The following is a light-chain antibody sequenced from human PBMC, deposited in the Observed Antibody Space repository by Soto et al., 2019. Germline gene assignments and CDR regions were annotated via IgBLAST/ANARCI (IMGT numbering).Light chain of an antibody. Sequence: QSVLTQPAAVSGSPGQSITISCTGTSSDVGGYNYVYWYQQHPGKAPKLMIYDVSDRLSGVSNRFSASKSGNTASLTISGLQAEDEADYYCCSYTSSSTPWVFGTGTKVTVL. J-gene: IGLJ1*01. CDR3: CSYTSSSTPWV. CDR2: DVS. V-gene: IGLV2-14*03. CDR1: SSDVGGYNY.